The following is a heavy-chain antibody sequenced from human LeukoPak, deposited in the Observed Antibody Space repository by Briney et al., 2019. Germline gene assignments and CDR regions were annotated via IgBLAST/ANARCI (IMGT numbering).Heavy chain of an antibody. V-gene: IGHV3-23*01. CDR3: ARYQLPLGDYYYYMDV. CDR1: GFTFSSYA. CDR2: ISGSGSST. J-gene: IGHJ6*03. D-gene: IGHD2-2*01. Sequence: GGSLRLSCAASGFTFSSYAMSWVRQAPGKGLEWVSAISGSGSSTYYADSVKGRFTISRDNSKNTLYLQMNSLRAEDTAVYYCARYQLPLGDYYYYMDVWGKGTTVTVSS.